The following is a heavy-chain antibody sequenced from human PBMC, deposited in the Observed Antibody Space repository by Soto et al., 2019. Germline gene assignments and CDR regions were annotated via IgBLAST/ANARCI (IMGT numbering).Heavy chain of an antibody. CDR3: AREGSYHYFDY. D-gene: IGHD1-26*01. CDR2: IYYTGRT. CDR1: DGSVSRGGYY. J-gene: IGHJ4*02. Sequence: QVQLQESGPGLVKPSQTLSLACTVSDGSVSRGGYYWSWLRQSPGKGLEWIGNIYYTGRTSYNPSLKSRFTISLETSKRQFSLRLASVSAADTALYYCAREGSYHYFDYWGQGALVTVSS. V-gene: IGHV4-31*03.